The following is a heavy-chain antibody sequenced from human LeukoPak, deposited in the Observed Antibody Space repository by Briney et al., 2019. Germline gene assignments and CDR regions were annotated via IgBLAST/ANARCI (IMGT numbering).Heavy chain of an antibody. J-gene: IGHJ6*02. V-gene: IGHV3-11*06. CDR3: ARDGATRGMDV. D-gene: IGHD2-15*01. Sequence: TGGSLRLSCAASGFTFNDYYMSWIRQAPGKGLEWVSSISSSSSYIYYADSVKGRFTISRDNAKNSLYLQMNSLRAEDTAVYYCARDGATRGMDVWGQGTTVTVSS. CDR2: ISSSSSYI. CDR1: GFTFNDYY.